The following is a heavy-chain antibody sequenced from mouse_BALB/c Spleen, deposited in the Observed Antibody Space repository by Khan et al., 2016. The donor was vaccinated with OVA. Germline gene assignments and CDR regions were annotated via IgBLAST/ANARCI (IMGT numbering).Heavy chain of an antibody. Sequence: QVQLKESGPGLVAPSQSLSITCTVYGYSLTRYGVHWVRQPPGKGLEWLGLIWAGGSTNYTWALMSRLSISIDNSKSLVFLRMNSLQTDDTALYYCGRYKYRARYWGQGTTLTVSS. V-gene: IGHV2-9*02. CDR2: IWAGGST. J-gene: IGHJ2*01. CDR1: GYSLTRYG. CDR3: GRYKYRARY. D-gene: IGHD3-3*01.